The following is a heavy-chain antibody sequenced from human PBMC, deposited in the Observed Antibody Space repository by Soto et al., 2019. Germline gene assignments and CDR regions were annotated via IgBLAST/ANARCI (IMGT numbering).Heavy chain of an antibody. J-gene: IGHJ4*02. V-gene: IGHV4-34*01. Sequence: PSETLSLTCAVYGGSFSGYYWSWIRQPPGKGLEWIGEINHSGSTNYNPSLKSRVTISVDTSKNQFSLKLSSVTAADTAVYYCARALLAARPYYFDYWGQGTLVTVSS. CDR2: INHSGST. D-gene: IGHD6-6*01. CDR3: ARALLAARPYYFDY. CDR1: GGSFSGYY.